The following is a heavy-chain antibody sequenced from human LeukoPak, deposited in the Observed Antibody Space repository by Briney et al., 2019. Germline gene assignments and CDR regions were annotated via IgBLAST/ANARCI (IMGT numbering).Heavy chain of an antibody. CDR2: IYYSGST. D-gene: IGHD1-26*01. V-gene: IGHV4-59*01. J-gene: IGHJ4*02. CDR1: GGSISSYY. Sequence: PSETLSLTCTVSGGSISSYYWSWIRQPPGKGLEWIGYIYYSGSTNYNPSLKSRVTISVDTSKNQFSLKLSSVTAADTAVYYCAREEEQGNYFDYWGQGTLVTVSS. CDR3: AREEEQGNYFDY.